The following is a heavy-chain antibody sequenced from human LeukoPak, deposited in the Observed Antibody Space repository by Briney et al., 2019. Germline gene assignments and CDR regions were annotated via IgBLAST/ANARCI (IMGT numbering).Heavy chain of an antibody. J-gene: IGHJ4*02. D-gene: IGHD5-24*01. CDR2: IYSGGST. CDR3: ARGNTRGSRDGYNFDY. Sequence: GGSLRLSCAASGFTVSSNYMSWVRQAPGKGLEWVSVIYSGGSTYYADSVKGRFTISRDNSKNTLYLQMNSLRAEDTAVYYCARGNTRGSRDGYNFDYWGQGTLVTVSS. CDR1: GFTVSSNY. V-gene: IGHV3-53*01.